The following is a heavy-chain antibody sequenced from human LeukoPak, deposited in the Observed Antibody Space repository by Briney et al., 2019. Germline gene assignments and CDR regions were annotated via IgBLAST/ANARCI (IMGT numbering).Heavy chain of an antibody. CDR1: GDTFSDYG. CDR3: VREDHDNGWSFDY. D-gene: IGHD6-19*01. V-gene: IGHV3-7*01. Sequence: GGSLRLSCAAFGDTFSDYGMTWVRQSPGKGLEWVATIGQDGITKYYVDSVEGRFTISRDNPKNSLYLQMTSLRAEDTAVYYCVREDHDNGWSFDYWGQGALVIVSS. CDR2: IGQDGITK. J-gene: IGHJ4*02.